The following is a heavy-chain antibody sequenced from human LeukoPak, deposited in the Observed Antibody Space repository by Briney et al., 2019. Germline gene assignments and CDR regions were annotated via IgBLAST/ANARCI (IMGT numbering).Heavy chain of an antibody. Sequence: GGSLRLSCAASGFTFSSYGMHWVRQAPGKGLEWVAVISYDGSNKYYADSVKGRFTISRDNSKNTLYLQMNSLRAEDTAVYYCARSRRGARENYYDSSGYYGTFDYWGQGTLVTVSS. CDR3: ARSRRGARENYYDSSGYYGTFDY. V-gene: IGHV3-30*03. CDR1: GFTFSSYG. J-gene: IGHJ4*02. D-gene: IGHD3-22*01. CDR2: ISYDGSNK.